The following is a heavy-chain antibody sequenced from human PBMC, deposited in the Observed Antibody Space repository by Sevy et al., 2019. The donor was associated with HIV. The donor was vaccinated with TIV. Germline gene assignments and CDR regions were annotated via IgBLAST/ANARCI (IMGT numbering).Heavy chain of an antibody. CDR1: GGSISGYY. CDR3: ARSRVITGTFDY. Sequence: SETLSLTCTVSGGSISGYYWSWIRQPPGKGLEWIGYISYNGSTNYNPSLKSRVTISVDTSKNEFSLKQSSVTAADAAVYYCARSRVITGTFDYWGQGTLVTVSS. V-gene: IGHV4-59*01. D-gene: IGHD1-20*01. J-gene: IGHJ4*02. CDR2: ISYNGST.